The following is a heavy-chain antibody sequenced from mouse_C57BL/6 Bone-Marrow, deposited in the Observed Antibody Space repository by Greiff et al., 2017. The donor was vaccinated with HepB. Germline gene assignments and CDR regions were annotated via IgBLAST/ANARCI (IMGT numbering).Heavy chain of an antibody. J-gene: IGHJ1*03. CDR3: ARGGPTIVTTWYFDV. Sequence: EVQRVESGGGLVKPGGSLKLSCAASGFTFSSYAMSWVRQTPGKRLEWVATISDGGSYTYYPDNVKGRFTISRDNAKNNLYLQMSHLKSEDTAMYYCARGGPTIVTTWYFDVWGTGTTVTVSS. CDR1: GFTFSSYA. CDR2: ISDGGSYT. D-gene: IGHD2-5*01. V-gene: IGHV5-4*01.